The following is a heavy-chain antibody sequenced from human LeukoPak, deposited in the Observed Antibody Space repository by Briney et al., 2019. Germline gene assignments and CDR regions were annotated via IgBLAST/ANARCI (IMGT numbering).Heavy chain of an antibody. Sequence: SQTLSLTCAISGDSVSSNSAAWHWIRQSPSRGLEWLGRTYYRSEWYFDFAVSVKSRITINPDTSRNQFSLQLNSVTPEDTALYYCARGYISGWYDYWGQGILVTVSS. D-gene: IGHD6-19*01. CDR3: ARGYISGWYDY. J-gene: IGHJ4*02. CDR1: GDSVSSNSAA. CDR2: TYYRSEWYF. V-gene: IGHV6-1*01.